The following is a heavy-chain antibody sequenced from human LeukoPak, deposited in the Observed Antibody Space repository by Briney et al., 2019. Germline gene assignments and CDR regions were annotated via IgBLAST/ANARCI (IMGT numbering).Heavy chain of an antibody. CDR3: ARDADYYDGSGYYGFGAY. CDR1: GFTFSSYA. CDR2: ISCNGGST. V-gene: IGHV3-64*01. D-gene: IGHD3-22*01. J-gene: IGHJ4*02. Sequence: GGSLRLSCAASGFTFSSYAMNWVRQAPGKGLEYVSAISCNGGSTYYANSVKGRFTISRDNSKNTLYLQMDSLRAEDRAVYYCARDADYYDGSGYYGFGAYWGQGTLVTVSS.